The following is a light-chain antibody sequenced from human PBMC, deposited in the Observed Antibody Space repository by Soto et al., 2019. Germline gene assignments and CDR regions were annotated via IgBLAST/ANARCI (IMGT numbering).Light chain of an antibody. CDR2: GVS. CDR3: QQYSDWPPEYT. CDR1: QSVGSK. Sequence: EIVMTQSPATLSVSLGEGATLSCRASQSVGSKLAWYQQKPGQAPRLLIFGVSTRANGVPARFSGSGSGTDFSLTISSLESEDFAVYYCQQYSDWPPEYTFGQGTKLEIK. J-gene: IGKJ2*01. V-gene: IGKV3-15*01.